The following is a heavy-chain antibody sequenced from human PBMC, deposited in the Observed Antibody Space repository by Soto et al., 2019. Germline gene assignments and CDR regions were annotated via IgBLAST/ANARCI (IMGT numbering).Heavy chain of an antibody. CDR1: GFTLTAYA. D-gene: IGHD2-21*01. CDR3: ARVDRGSVARPTRLDP. J-gene: IGHJ5*02. Sequence: EVRLLESGGGLVQPGGSLRLSCTASGFTLTAYAINWVRRAPGKGLEWVSATTGGAGLTYYADSVKGRFTVSSETPGNTLYLPLNSLRPEDTAVYYCARVDRGSVARPTRLDPWGQGTLVTVSS. CDR2: TTGGAGLT. V-gene: IGHV3-23*01.